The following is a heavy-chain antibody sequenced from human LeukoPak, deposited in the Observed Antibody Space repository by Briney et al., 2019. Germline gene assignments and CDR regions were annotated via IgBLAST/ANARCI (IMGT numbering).Heavy chain of an antibody. CDR3: ARGNWNYVPFDY. CDR2: IYYSGST. V-gene: IGHV4-31*03. CDR1: GCSISSGGYY. J-gene: IGHJ4*02. D-gene: IGHD1-7*01. Sequence: SETLSLTCTVSGCSISSGGYYWSWIRQHPGKGLEWSGYIYYSGSTYYNPSLKSRVTISVDTSKNQFSLKLSSVTAADTAVYYCARGNWNYVPFDYWGQGTLVTVSS.